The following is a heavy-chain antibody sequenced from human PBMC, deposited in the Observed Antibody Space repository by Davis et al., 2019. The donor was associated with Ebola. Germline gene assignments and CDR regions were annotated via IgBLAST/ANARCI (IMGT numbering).Heavy chain of an antibody. J-gene: IGHJ2*01. V-gene: IGHV4-59*11. D-gene: IGHD3-22*01. CDR2: SYYGGRT. CDR3: ARSVFYDSTGYYVHWFYDL. CDR1: AGSIRTHY. Sequence: SETLSLTCTVSAGSIRTHYWSWIRQSPGKGLEWIGYSYYGGRTDYNPSLQSRAFISVDTSKNHFFLNLNSVTAADTAIYSCARSVFYDSTGYYVHWFYDLWGRGTLVTVSS.